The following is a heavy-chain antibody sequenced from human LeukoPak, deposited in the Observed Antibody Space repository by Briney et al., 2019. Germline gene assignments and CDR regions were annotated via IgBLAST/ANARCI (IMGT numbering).Heavy chain of an antibody. D-gene: IGHD3-16*01. V-gene: IGHV4-34*01. Sequence: SETLSLTCAVHGGSFSGYYWSWIRQPPGKGLEWIGEINHSGTTNYNPSLKSRVTISVDTSKNQFSLKLSSVTAADTAVYYCSRTRTGDLDYCGQGTLVTVSS. CDR3: SRTRTGDLDY. J-gene: IGHJ4*02. CDR1: GGSFSGYY. CDR2: INHSGTT.